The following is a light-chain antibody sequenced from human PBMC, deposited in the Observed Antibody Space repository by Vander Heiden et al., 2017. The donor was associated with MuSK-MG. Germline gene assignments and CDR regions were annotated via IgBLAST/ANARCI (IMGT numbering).Light chain of an antibody. CDR2: AAS. CDR3: QRSDSSPFT. Sequence: DIQMTQSPSSLSASVGDRVTITCRASQSISKYLNWYQQKPGKAPKLLIYAASSLQSGVPSRFSGSGSGTDFTLTISRLQPEDFATYYCQRSDSSPFTFGHGTKVDIK. CDR1: QSISKY. J-gene: IGKJ3*01. V-gene: IGKV1-39*01.